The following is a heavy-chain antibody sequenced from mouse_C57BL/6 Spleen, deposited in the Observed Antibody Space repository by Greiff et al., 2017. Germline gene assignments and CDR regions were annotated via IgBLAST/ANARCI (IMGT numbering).Heavy chain of an antibody. CDR2: IWWDDDK. J-gene: IGHJ2*01. V-gene: IGHV8-8*01. CDR3: ARRTMVISLDF. CDR1: GFSLSTFGMG. D-gene: IGHD2-2*01. Sequence: QVTLKESGPGILQPSQTLSLTCSFSGFSLSTFGMGVGWIRPPSGKGLEWLALIWWDDDKYYNPALKSRLTSSKDTSKNQVFLKIANVETADTATYYCARRTMVISLDFWGQGTTRTVS.